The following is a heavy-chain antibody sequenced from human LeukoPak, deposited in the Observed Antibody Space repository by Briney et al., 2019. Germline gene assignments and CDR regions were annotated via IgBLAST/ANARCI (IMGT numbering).Heavy chain of an antibody. CDR2: IYSGGST. CDR3: ARDRSGSYGTEFDY. V-gene: IGHV3-53*01. D-gene: IGHD1-26*01. J-gene: IGHJ4*02. Sequence: HPGGSLRLSCSPSGFTFSDYPMYWVRQAPGKGLEWVSIIYSGGSTYYADSVKGRFTISRDNSKNTLYLQMNSLRAEDTAVYYCARDRSGSYGTEFDYWGQGTLVTGSS. CDR1: GFTFSDYP.